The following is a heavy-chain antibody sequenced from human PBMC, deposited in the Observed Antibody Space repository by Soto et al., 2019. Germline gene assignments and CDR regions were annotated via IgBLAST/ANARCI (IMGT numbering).Heavy chain of an antibody. D-gene: IGHD1-26*01. CDR1: GFTVSSKY. V-gene: IGHV3-23*01. Sequence: GSLRLSCGASGFTVSSKYTSWVRQAPGKGLEWVSAISGSGSPTYYADSVKGRFTISRDNSKNTLYLQMNSLRADDTAVYYCARDMSGGTYNYYYGMDVWGEGTTVTVSS. CDR3: ARDMSGGTYNYYYGMDV. J-gene: IGHJ6*04. CDR2: ISGSGSPT.